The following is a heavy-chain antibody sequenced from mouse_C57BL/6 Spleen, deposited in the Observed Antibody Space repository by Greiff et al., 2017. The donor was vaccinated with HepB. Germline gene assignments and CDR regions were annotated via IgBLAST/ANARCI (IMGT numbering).Heavy chain of an antibody. D-gene: IGHD3-3*01. V-gene: IGHV14-2*01. CDR1: GFNIKDYY. CDR3: ARVELEGDMDY. J-gene: IGHJ4*01. Sequence: EVQLQQSGAELVKPGASVKLSCTASGFNIKDYYMHWVKQRTEQGLEWIGRIDPEDGDTKYAPKFQGKATITADTSSNTAYLQLSSLTSEDTAVYYCARVELEGDMDYWGQGTSVTVSS. CDR2: IDPEDGDT.